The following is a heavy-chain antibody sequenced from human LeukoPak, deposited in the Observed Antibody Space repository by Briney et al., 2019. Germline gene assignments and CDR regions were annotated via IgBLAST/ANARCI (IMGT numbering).Heavy chain of an antibody. V-gene: IGHV3-9*01. Sequence: GGSLRLSCAASGFTFDDYAMHWVRQAPGKGLEWVSGISWNSGSIGYADSVKGRFTISRDNSKNTLYLQMNSLRAEDTAVYYCARGDSSGYYLHYFDYWGQGTLVTVSS. CDR1: GFTFDDYA. D-gene: IGHD3-22*01. CDR3: ARGDSSGYYLHYFDY. J-gene: IGHJ4*02. CDR2: ISWNSGSI.